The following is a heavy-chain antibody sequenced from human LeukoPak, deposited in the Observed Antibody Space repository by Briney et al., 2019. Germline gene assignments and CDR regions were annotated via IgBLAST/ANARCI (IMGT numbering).Heavy chain of an antibody. CDR2: INPNSGGT. CDR3: ARGGNPPPTSYCSSTSCRFDY. J-gene: IGHJ4*02. Sequence: ASVKVSCKASGYTFTGYYMHWVRQAPGQGLEWMGWINPNSGGTNYAQKFQGRVTMTRDTSISTAYMELSRLRSDDTAVYYCARGGNPPPTSYCSSTSCRFDYWGQGTLVTVSS. V-gene: IGHV1-2*02. D-gene: IGHD2-2*01. CDR1: GYTFTGYY.